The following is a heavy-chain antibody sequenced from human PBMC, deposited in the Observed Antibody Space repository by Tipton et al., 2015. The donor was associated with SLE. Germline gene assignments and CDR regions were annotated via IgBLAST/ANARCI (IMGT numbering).Heavy chain of an antibody. CDR1: GYSFTSYW. D-gene: IGHD6-19*01. V-gene: IGHV5-51*03. CDR2: IYPGDSDT. J-gene: IGHJ3*02. CDR3: ARRQHNSGWPDAFDI. Sequence: QLVQSGAEVKKPGESLKISCKGSGYSFTSYWIGWVRQMPGKGLEWMGIIYPGDSDTRYSPSFQGQVTISADKSISTAYLQWSSLKASDTAMYYCARRQHNSGWPDAFDIWGQGTMVTVSS.